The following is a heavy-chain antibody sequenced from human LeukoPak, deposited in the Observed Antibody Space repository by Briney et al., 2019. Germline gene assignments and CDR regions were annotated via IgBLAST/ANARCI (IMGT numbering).Heavy chain of an antibody. D-gene: IGHD7-27*01. V-gene: IGHV4-59*12. CDR2: FSNXGXN. CDR3: ARGSNWGDY. J-gene: IGHJ4*02. Sequence: SETLSLTCTVXGGXXXXYYWSXXXXXPGKGLEWIGYFSNXGXNNYNPSLKGRVTMSVDTSKNQFSLKLSSVTAADTAVYYCARGSNWGDYWGQGTLVTVSS. CDR1: GGXXXXYY.